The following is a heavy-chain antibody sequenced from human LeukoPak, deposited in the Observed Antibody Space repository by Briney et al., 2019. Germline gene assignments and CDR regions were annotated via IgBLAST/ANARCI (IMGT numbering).Heavy chain of an antibody. D-gene: IGHD6-13*01. V-gene: IGHV4-4*07. CDR2: IYSNGDT. CDR1: GGSISGYY. J-gene: IGHJ4*02. Sequence: SETLSLTCTVSGGSISGYYWSWIRQPAGQGLEWIGRIYSNGDTRYNPPLKSRVTMSVDTSKNQLSLKLGPVTAADTAVSYCARAAGAAGGQYFDYWGQGTLVTVSS. CDR3: ARAAGAAGGQYFDY.